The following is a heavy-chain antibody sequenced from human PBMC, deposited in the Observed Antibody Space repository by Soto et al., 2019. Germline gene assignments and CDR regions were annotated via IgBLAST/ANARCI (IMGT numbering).Heavy chain of an antibody. CDR2: IYPGDSDT. CDR1: GYSFTTYW. V-gene: IGHV5-51*01. D-gene: IGHD3-16*02. Sequence: PGESLKISCKGFGYSFTTYWIGWWRQMPGKGLEWMGIIYPGDSDTRYNPSFQGQVTISADKSITTAYLQWSSLKASDTAMYYCARHPDNQYDLIWGSYRGPDKWGQETLVTVSS. CDR3: ARHPDNQYDLIWGSYRGPDK. J-gene: IGHJ4*02.